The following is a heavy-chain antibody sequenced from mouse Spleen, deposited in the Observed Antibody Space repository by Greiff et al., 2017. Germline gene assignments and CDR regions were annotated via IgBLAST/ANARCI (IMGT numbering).Heavy chain of an antibody. CDR3: ARHPGYFDY. CDR1: GFAFSSYD. J-gene: IGHJ2*01. D-gene: IGHD4-1*01. V-gene: IGHV5-12-1*01. Sequence: EVQLVESGGGLVKPGGSLKLSCAASGFAFSSYDMSWVRQTPEKRLEWVAYISSGGGSTYYPDTVKGRFTISRDNAKNTLYLQMSSLKSEDTAMYYCARHPGYFDYWGQGTTLTVSS. CDR2: ISSGGGST.